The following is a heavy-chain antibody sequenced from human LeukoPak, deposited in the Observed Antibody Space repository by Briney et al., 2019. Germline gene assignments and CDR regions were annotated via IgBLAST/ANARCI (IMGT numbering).Heavy chain of an antibody. CDR2: INPNSGGT. J-gene: IGHJ4*02. CDR3: ARDGRFYRGYSYGKPIDY. D-gene: IGHD5-18*01. CDR1: GYTFTGYY. V-gene: IGHV1-2*02. Sequence: ASVKVSCKASGYTFTGYYMHWVRQAPGQGLEWMGWINPNSGGTNYAQKFQGRVTMTRDTSTSTVYMELSSLRSEDTAVYYCARDGRFYRGYSYGKPIDYWGQGTLVTVSS.